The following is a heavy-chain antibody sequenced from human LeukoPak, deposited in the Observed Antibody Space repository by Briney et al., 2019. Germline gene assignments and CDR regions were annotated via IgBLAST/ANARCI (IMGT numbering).Heavy chain of an antibody. CDR2: ISSSGSTI. D-gene: IGHD3-22*01. Sequence: PGGSLRLSCAASGFTFSSYSMNWVRQAPGKGLEWISYISSSGSTIYYADSVRGGSTFSRDNAKNSLYLQLNSLRAEDTAVYYCARELQKRNYDSSDYYGSWGQGALVTVSS. CDR1: GFTFSSYS. CDR3: ARELQKRNYDSSDYYGS. V-gene: IGHV3-48*01. J-gene: IGHJ5*02.